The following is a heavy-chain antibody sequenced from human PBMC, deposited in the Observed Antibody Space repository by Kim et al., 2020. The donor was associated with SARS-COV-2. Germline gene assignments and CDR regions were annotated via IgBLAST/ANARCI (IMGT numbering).Heavy chain of an antibody. D-gene: IGHD1-26*01. CDR1: GFTFTSYH. Sequence: ASVKVSCKASGFTFTSYHLHWVRQAPGQGLEWLGLINLNDGDTSYAQKFQGRVTMTRDTSTSTVYMELTSLRSEDTAVYYCAREYSGTYHCDYWGQGTLVTISS. CDR3: AREYSGTYHCDY. J-gene: IGHJ4*02. CDR2: INLNDGDT. V-gene: IGHV1-46*01.